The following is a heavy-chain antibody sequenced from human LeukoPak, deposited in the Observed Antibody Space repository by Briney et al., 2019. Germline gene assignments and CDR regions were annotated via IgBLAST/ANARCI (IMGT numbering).Heavy chain of an antibody. Sequence: GSLRLSCAASGFTFSSYAMAWVRQAPGKGLAWVSSISATGGSKSYADSVKAGISISRDNSKNTLYLQMNSLRLEDTAGYYCAKGAGYSSNWNFDYWGQGTLVTVSS. CDR2: ISATGGSK. CDR1: GFTFSSYA. J-gene: IGHJ4*02. D-gene: IGHD6-13*01. CDR3: AKGAGYSSNWNFDY. V-gene: IGHV3-23*01.